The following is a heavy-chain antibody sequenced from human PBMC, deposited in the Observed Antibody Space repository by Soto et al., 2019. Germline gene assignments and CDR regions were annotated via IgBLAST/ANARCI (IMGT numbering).Heavy chain of an antibody. CDR3: VRSRGRYESVFYD. Sequence: EVQLVESGGGLVQPGGSLKLSCATSGLMFSGSAMHWVRQAAGKGLEWVGRIRSKPNGYATVYAASVTGRFTMSRDESKNRAYLEIDSLKTEDTAVDYCVRSRGRYESVFYDWGQGTLVCVSS. CDR2: IRSKPNGYAT. V-gene: IGHV3-73*02. CDR1: GLMFSGSA. D-gene: IGHD2-8*01. J-gene: IGHJ4*02.